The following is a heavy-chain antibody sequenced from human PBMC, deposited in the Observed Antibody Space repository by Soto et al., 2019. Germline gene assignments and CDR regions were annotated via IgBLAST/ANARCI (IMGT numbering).Heavy chain of an antibody. J-gene: IGHJ4*02. D-gene: IGHD4-17*01. CDR2: VYYRGRS. CDR1: GGSVTNSSYY. Sequence: PSETLSLTCTVSGGSVTNSSYYWGWIRQSPGKGLEWIGSVYYRGRSYSKSSVKSRVTISVDTSKNRFSLSLNSVTASDTAVYFCVSQRTTVPTQAYFDYWGPGPLVT. V-gene: IGHV4-39*01. CDR3: VSQRTTVPTQAYFDY.